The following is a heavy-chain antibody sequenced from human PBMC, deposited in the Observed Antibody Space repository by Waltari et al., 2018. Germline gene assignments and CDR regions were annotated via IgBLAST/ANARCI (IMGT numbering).Heavy chain of an antibody. Sequence: QLQLQESGSGLVKPSQTLSLTCAVSGGSISSGGYSWRWIRQPQGKGLEWIGAISHRGGTYYNPSLKGRVTLSVDGSKNQFSLKLSSVTAADTAVYYCAREYWNYGIGAWGQGTLVTVSS. CDR3: AREYWNYGIGA. CDR2: ISHRGGT. CDR1: GGSISSGGYS. V-gene: IGHV4-30-2*01. J-gene: IGHJ5*02. D-gene: IGHD1-7*01.